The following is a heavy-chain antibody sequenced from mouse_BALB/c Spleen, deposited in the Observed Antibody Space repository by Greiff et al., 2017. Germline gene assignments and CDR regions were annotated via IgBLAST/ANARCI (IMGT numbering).Heavy chain of an antibody. CDR2: IYPGDGDT. V-gene: IGHV1-87*01. Sequence: QVQLQQSGAELARPGASVKLSCKASGYTFTSYWMQWVKQRPGQGLEWIGAIYPGDGDTRYTQKFKGKATLTADKSSSTAYMQLSSLASEDSAVYYCARFTTVVAKDYYFDYWGQGTTLTVSS. D-gene: IGHD1-1*01. CDR3: ARFTTVVAKDYYFDY. CDR1: GYTFTSYW. J-gene: IGHJ2*01.